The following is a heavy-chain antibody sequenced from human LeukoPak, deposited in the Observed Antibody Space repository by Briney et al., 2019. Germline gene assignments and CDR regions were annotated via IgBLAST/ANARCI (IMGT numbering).Heavy chain of an antibody. Sequence: ASVTVSCKTSAYSFTGYFFHWIRQAPGQGLEWMGWINANSGDTNYAQQFQGRLTMTRDRYISTVYMELSRLRTDDTAVYYCARDFSWGVDSWGKGTLVTVSS. D-gene: IGHD3-10*01. CDR1: AYSFTGYF. CDR3: ARDFSWGVDS. V-gene: IGHV1-2*02. J-gene: IGHJ4*02. CDR2: INANSGDT.